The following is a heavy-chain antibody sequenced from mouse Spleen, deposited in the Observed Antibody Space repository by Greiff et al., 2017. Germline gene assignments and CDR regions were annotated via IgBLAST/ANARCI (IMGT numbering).Heavy chain of an antibody. CDR2: IDPSDSYT. V-gene: IGHV1-50*01. Sequence: QVQLKQPGAELVKPGASVKLSCKASGYTFTSYWMQWVKQRPGQGLEWIGEIDPSDSYTNYNQKFKGKATLTVDTSSSTAYMQLSSLTSEDSAVYYCARSGSSPWAMDYWGQGTSVTVSS. J-gene: IGHJ4*01. CDR3: ARSGSSPWAMDY. CDR1: GYTFTSYW. D-gene: IGHD1-1*01.